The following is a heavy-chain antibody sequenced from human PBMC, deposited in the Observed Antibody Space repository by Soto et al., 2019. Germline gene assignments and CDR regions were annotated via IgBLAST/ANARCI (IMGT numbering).Heavy chain of an antibody. J-gene: IGHJ6*02. D-gene: IGHD2-2*01. CDR1: GARVSSKSAA. CDR3: ARVQDIVVRPAATTIYGMDV. V-gene: IGHV6-1*01. CDR2: TYYRSKWYN. Sequence: QTLSLTRAIPGARVSSKSAAWNWTRQSPSRGLEWLGRTYYRSKWYNDYAVSVKSRMTINPDTSKNQFSLQLNSVTPEDTAVYYCARVQDIVVRPAATTIYGMDVWGQGTTVTVSS.